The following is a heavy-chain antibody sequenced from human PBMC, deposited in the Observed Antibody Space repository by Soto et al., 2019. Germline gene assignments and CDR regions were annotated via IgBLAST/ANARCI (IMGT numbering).Heavy chain of an antibody. V-gene: IGHV3-7*03. D-gene: IGHD3-3*01. J-gene: IGHJ4*02. CDR2: IKQDGSEK. CDR3: AKGLYDFWSGYYDSLPYGVNYFDY. Sequence: GGSLRLSCAASGFTFSSYWMSWVRQAPGKGLEWVANIKQDGSEKYYVDSVKGRFTISRDNAKNSLYLQMNSLRAEDTAVYYCAKGLYDFWSGYYDSLPYGVNYFDYWGQGTLVTVSS. CDR1: GFTFSSYW.